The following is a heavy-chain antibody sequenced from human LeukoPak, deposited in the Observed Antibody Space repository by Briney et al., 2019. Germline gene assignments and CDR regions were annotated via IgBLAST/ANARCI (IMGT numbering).Heavy chain of an antibody. D-gene: IGHD4-17*01. CDR2: IYYSGST. J-gene: IGHJ4*02. CDR1: GGSISSSSYY. Sequence: PSETLSLTCTVSGGSISSSSYYWGWIRQPPGKGLEWIGSIYYSGSTYYNPSLKSRVTISVDTSKNQFSLKLSSVTAADTAVYYCARDHYGDLSFDYWGQGTLVTVSS. CDR3: ARDHYGDLSFDY. V-gene: IGHV4-39*07.